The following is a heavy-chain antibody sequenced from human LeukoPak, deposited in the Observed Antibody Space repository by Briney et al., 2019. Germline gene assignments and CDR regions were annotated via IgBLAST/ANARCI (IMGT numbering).Heavy chain of an antibody. CDR2: INHSGST. J-gene: IGHJ6*02. CDR3: AREAYCSGGSCYGPVYYYYYGMDV. V-gene: IGHV4-34*01. CDR1: GGSFSGYY. D-gene: IGHD2-15*01. Sequence: SETLSLTCAVYGGSFSGYYWSWIRQPPGKGLEWIGEINHSGSTNYNPSLKSRVTISVDTSKNQFSLKLSSVTAADTAVYYCAREAYCSGGSCYGPVYYYYYGMDVWGQGTTVTVSS.